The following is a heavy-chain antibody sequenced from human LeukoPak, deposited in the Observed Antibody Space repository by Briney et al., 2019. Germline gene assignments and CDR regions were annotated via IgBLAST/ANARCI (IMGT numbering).Heavy chain of an antibody. CDR1: RFTLSNYW. CDR3: ARQRGSGCLDY. D-gene: IGHD6-19*01. J-gene: IGHJ4*02. V-gene: IGHV3-7*01. Sequence: GGSLRLSCAASRFTLSNYWMSWVRQAPGKGLEWVANIKQDGSETYYVASLKGRFTISRDNAKNSLSLQLNSLSAEDTAVYYCARQRGSGCLDYWGQGTLVTVSS. CDR2: IKQDGSET.